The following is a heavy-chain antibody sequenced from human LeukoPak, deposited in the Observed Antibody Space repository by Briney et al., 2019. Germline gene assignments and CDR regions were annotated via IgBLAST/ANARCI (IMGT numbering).Heavy chain of an antibody. V-gene: IGHV3-23*01. D-gene: IGHD3-16*01. CDR1: GFTFLTYA. Sequence: PGGSLRLSCAASGFTFLTYAMNWVRQAPGEGLQWVAGISGGSGSTYYADSVKGRFTVSRDNSKSTLYLQMNSLRAADTAVYYYAKGLSTYVYNWFVPWSQGTLVTVSS. CDR2: ISGGSGST. J-gene: IGHJ5*02. CDR3: AKGLSTYVYNWFVP.